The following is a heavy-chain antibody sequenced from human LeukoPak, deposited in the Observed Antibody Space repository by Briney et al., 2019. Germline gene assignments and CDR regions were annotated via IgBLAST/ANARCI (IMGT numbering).Heavy chain of an antibody. CDR1: GFSFSDYW. CDR3: VRGTSWGDV. J-gene: IGHJ6*02. CDR2: IKPDGSEN. D-gene: IGHD6-13*01. Sequence: GGSLRLSCAASGFSFSDYWMSWVRQVPGKGLEWVANIKPDGSENYYVDSVKGPFTISRDNAKNSLYLQMNSLRAEDTAVYYCVRGTSWGDVWGQGTTVTVSS. V-gene: IGHV3-7*01.